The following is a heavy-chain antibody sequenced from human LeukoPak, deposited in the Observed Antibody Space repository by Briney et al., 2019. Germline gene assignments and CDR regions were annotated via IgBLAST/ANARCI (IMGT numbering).Heavy chain of an antibody. Sequence: PGGSLRLSCAASGFTFSGSAMHWVRQASGKGLGWVGRIRSKANSYATAYAASVKGRFTISRDDSKNTAYLQMNSLKTEDTAVYYCTGPELAYCGGDCSNYYYYGMDVWGQGTTVTVSS. D-gene: IGHD2-21*02. V-gene: IGHV3-73*01. CDR2: IRSKANSYAT. CDR3: TGPELAYCGGDCSNYYYYGMDV. CDR1: GFTFSGSA. J-gene: IGHJ6*02.